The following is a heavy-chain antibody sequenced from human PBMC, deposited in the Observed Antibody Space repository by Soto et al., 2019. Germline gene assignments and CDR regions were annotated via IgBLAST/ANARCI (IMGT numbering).Heavy chain of an antibody. D-gene: IGHD3-22*01. Sequence: PGGSLRLSCAASGFTFSSYGMHWVCQAPGKGLEWVAVISYDGSNKYYADSVKGRFTISRDNSKNTLYLQMNSLRAEDTAVYYCAKVAERSTYYYDSSGYPPRNYYYGMDVWGQGTTVPVSS. J-gene: IGHJ6*02. V-gene: IGHV3-30*18. CDR1: GFTFSSYG. CDR2: ISYDGSNK. CDR3: AKVAERSTYYYDSSGYPPRNYYYGMDV.